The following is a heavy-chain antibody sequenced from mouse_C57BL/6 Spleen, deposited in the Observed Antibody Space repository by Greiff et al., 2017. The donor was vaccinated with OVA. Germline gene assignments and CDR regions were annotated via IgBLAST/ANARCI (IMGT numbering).Heavy chain of an antibody. Sequence: QVQLQQPGAELVMPGASVKLSCKASGYTFTSYWMHWVKQRPGQGLEWIGEIDPSDSYTNYNQKFKGKSTLTVDKSSSTAYMQLSSLTSEDSAVYYCARWRQLRPPYAMDYWGQGTSVTVSS. CDR3: ARWRQLRPPYAMDY. D-gene: IGHD3-2*02. J-gene: IGHJ4*01. V-gene: IGHV1-69*01. CDR2: IDPSDSYT. CDR1: GYTFTSYW.